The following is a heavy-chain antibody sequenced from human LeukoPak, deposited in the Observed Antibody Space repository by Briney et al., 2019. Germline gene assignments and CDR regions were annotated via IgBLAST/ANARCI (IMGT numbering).Heavy chain of an antibody. V-gene: IGHV3-21*01. CDR3: ARDQDATVTLDY. Sequence: GGSLRLSCAASGFTFSSYSMSWVRQAPGKGLEWVSSISSSSSYIYYADSVKGRFTISRDNAKSSLYLQMNSLRAEDTAVYYCARDQDATVTLDYWGQGTLVTVSS. J-gene: IGHJ4*02. D-gene: IGHD4-17*01. CDR2: ISSSSSYI. CDR1: GFTFSSYS.